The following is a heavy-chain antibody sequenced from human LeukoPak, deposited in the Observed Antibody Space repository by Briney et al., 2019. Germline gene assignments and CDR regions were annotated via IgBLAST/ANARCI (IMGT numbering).Heavy chain of an antibody. CDR3: ARNTPYENYYGSGSDLGY. CDR1: GFIFSDYY. Sequence: PGGSLRLSCAASGFIFSDYYMSWIRQAPGKGLEWVPYISSTGITMYYADSVKGRFTISRDNTKTSLYLHMNSLRAEDTAVYYCARNTPYENYYGSGSDLGYWGQGTLVTVSS. CDR2: ISSTGITM. D-gene: IGHD3-10*01. J-gene: IGHJ4*02. V-gene: IGHV3-11*01.